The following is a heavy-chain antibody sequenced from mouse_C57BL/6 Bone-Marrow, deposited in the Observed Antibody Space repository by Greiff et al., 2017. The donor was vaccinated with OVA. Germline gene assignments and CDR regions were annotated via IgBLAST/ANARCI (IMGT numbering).Heavy chain of an antibody. V-gene: IGHV14-2*01. J-gene: IGHJ1*03. D-gene: IGHD1-1*01. CDR1: GFNITDYY. Sequence: EVHLVESGAELVKPGASVKLSCTASGFNITDYYMHWVKQRTEQGLEWIGRIDPEDGETKYAPKFQGKATITADTSSNTAYLQLSSLTSEDTAVYYCAFLLRYGYFDVWGTGTTVTVSS. CDR3: AFLLRYGYFDV. CDR2: IDPEDGET.